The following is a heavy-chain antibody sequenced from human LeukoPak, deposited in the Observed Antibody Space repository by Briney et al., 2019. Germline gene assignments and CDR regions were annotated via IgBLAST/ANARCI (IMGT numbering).Heavy chain of an antibody. CDR3: ARQEASGYSSSWYYFDY. J-gene: IGHJ4*02. Sequence: PSETLSLTCAVYGGSFSGYYWSWIRQPPGKGLEWIGEINHSGSTNYNPSLKSRVTISVDTSKNQFSLKLSSVTAADTAVYYCARQEASGYSSSWYYFDYWGQGTLVTVSS. CDR1: GGSFSGYY. V-gene: IGHV4-34*01. D-gene: IGHD6-13*01. CDR2: INHSGST.